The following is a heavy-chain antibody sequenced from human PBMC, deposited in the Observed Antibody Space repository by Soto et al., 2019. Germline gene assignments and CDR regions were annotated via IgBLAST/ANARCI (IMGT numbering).Heavy chain of an antibody. J-gene: IGHJ4*02. CDR1: GYSFTNYW. V-gene: IGHV5-51*01. CDR3: ARFYCSGGSSDSGYYLDY. D-gene: IGHD2-15*01. CDR2: INPSDSDI. Sequence: GESLKISCKGSGYSFTNYWVGWVRQMPGKGLEWMGIINPSDSDIRYSPSFQGQVTISADKSISSAYLQWSSLKASDTAVYYCARFYCSGGSSDSGYYLDYWGQGTLVTVSS.